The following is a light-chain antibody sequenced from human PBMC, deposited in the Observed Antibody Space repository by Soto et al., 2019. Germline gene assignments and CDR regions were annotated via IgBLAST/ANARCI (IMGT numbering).Light chain of an antibody. CDR2: DVS. V-gene: IGLV2-14*03. CDR1: SCDVGGYNY. CDR3: SSYSSSNSYV. J-gene: IGLJ1*01. Sequence: QSVLTQPASVSGSPGQSITISCTGTSCDVGGYNYVSWFQQHPGKAPKLMIYDVSHRSSGVSDRFSGSKSGNTASLTISGLQAEDEADYYCSSYSSSNSYVFGTGTKVTFL.